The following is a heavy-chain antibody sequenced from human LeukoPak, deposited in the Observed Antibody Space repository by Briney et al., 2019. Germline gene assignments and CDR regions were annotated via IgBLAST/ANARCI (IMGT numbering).Heavy chain of an antibody. CDR3: AREIPYCSGGSCYFQPFDY. Sequence: GGSLGLSCAVSGFSFSSYSMNWVRQAPGKGLEWVSSISSSSSYIYYADSVKGRFTISRDNAKNSLYLQMNSLRAEDTAVYYCAREIPYCSGGSCYFQPFDYWGQGTLVTVSS. J-gene: IGHJ4*02. CDR1: GFSFSSYS. D-gene: IGHD2-15*01. V-gene: IGHV3-21*01. CDR2: ISSSSSYI.